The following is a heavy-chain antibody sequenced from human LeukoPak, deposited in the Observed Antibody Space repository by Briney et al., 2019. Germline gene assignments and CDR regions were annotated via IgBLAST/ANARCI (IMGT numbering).Heavy chain of an antibody. V-gene: IGHV1-69*04. CDR2: IIPILGIA. CDR1: GGTFSSYA. CDR3: ARGPSAVAAWFDY. J-gene: IGHJ4*02. Sequence: SVKVSCKASGGTFSSYAISWVRQAPGQGLEWTGRIIPILGIANYAQKFQGRVTITADKSTSTAYMELSSLRSEDTAVYYCARGPSAVAAWFDYWGQGTLVTVSS. D-gene: IGHD6-19*01.